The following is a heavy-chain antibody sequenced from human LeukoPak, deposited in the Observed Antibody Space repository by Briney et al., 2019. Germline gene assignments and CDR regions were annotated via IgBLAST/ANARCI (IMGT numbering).Heavy chain of an antibody. CDR1: DDSITMYY. J-gene: IGHJ6*03. CDR3: AREHCSGGSCYSIYYYYYMDV. D-gene: IGHD2-15*01. CDR2: VDHTGIT. V-gene: IGHV4-59*01. Sequence: SETLSLTCSVSDDSITMYYWTWIRQPPGKGLEWIGYVDHTGITNFSPSLNGRVSISRDTTKNLFSLRVRSVTAADTAVYFCAREHCSGGSCYSIYYYYYMDVWGKGTTVTVSS.